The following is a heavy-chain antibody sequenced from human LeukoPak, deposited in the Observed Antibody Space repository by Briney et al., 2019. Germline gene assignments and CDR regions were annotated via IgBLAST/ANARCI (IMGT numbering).Heavy chain of an antibody. CDR2: IKSKTDGGTT. Sequence: GGSLRLSCAASGFTLSGYWMSWVRQAPGKGLEWVGRIKSKTDGGTTDYAAPVKGRFTISRDDSKNTLYLQMNSLKTEDTAVYYCTTSYPNHDFDYWGQGTLVTVSS. CDR3: TTSYPNHDFDY. V-gene: IGHV3-15*01. J-gene: IGHJ4*02. CDR1: GFTLSGYW. D-gene: IGHD1-14*01.